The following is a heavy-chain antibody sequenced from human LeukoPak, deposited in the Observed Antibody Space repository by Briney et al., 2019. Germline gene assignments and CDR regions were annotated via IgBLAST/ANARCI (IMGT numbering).Heavy chain of an antibody. CDR1: GYTFTGYY. Sequence: GASVKVSCEASGYTFTGYYMHWVRQAPGQGLEWMGWINPNSGGTNYAQKFQGRVTMTRDTSISTAYMELSRLRSDDTAVYYCARDCVLVGATGSLDYWGQGTLVTVSS. CDR3: ARDCVLVGATGSLDY. D-gene: IGHD1-26*01. J-gene: IGHJ4*02. V-gene: IGHV1-2*02. CDR2: INPNSGGT.